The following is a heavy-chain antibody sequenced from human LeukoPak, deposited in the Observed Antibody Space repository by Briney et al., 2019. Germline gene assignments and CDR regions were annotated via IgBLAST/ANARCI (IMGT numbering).Heavy chain of an antibody. CDR2: INNDGSST. CDR1: GFYFRSYW. V-gene: IGHV3-74*01. CDR3: ARESGNYGDENWFDP. Sequence: GRSLRLSCAASGFYFRSYWMHWVRQPPAKGLVRVSRINNDGSSTRYADSVKGRFTISRDNAKNTVYLQMNSLRAEDTAMYYCARESGNYGDENWFDPWGQGTLVTVSS. D-gene: IGHD4-17*01. J-gene: IGHJ5*02.